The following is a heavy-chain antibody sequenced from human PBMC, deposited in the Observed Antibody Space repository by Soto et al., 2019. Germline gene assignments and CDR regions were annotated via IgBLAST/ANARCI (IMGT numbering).Heavy chain of an antibody. CDR1: GGTFSSYA. D-gene: IGHD4-17*01. CDR3: ARDLKTTVKGAYYYYYGMDV. CDR2: IIPTFGTA. J-gene: IGHJ6*02. Sequence: QVQLVQSGAEVKKPGSSVKVSCKASGGTFSSYAISWVRQAPGQGLEWMGGIIPTFGTANYAQKFQGRVTITADKSTSTAYMELSSLRSEDTAVYYCARDLKTTVKGAYYYYYGMDVWGQGTTVTVSS. V-gene: IGHV1-69*06.